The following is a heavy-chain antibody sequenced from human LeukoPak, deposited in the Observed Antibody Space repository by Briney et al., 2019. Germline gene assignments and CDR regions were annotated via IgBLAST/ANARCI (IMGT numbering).Heavy chain of an antibody. J-gene: IGHJ4*02. Sequence: GASVKVSCKASGYTFTSYDINWVRQATGQGLEWMGWMNPNSGNTGYAQKFQGRVTMTRNTSISTAYMELSGLRSEDTAVYYCARAPPFDYTFDYWGQGTLVTVSS. CDR3: ARAPPFDYTFDY. D-gene: IGHD3-9*01. CDR2: MNPNSGNT. V-gene: IGHV1-8*01. CDR1: GYTFTSYD.